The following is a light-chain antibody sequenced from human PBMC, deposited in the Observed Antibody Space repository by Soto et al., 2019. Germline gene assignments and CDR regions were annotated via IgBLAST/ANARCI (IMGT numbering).Light chain of an antibody. J-gene: IGLJ2*01. Sequence: QPVLTQPPSASGTPGQRVTISCSGSSSNIGSNYVYWYQQLPGTAPKLLIYSNNQRPSGVPDRFSGSKSGTSASLAISGLRSEDEADYYCAAWDDSLSSVVFGGGTKVTVL. CDR3: AAWDDSLSSVV. CDR1: SSNIGSNY. V-gene: IGLV1-47*02. CDR2: SNN.